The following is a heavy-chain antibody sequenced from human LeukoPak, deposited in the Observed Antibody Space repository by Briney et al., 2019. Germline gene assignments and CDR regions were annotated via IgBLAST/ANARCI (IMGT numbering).Heavy chain of an antibody. V-gene: IGHV4-4*07. CDR2: IHTSGST. D-gene: IGHD6-13*01. J-gene: IGHJ4*02. Sequence: SETLSLTCTVSGDSISDYDWSWTRQPAGKGLEWIGHIHTSGSTNYNPSLKSRITMSVDTSKNQFSLRLSSVTAADTAVYYCATRYSSNWYFDYWGQGTLVTVSS. CDR3: ATRYSSNWYFDY. CDR1: GDSISDYD.